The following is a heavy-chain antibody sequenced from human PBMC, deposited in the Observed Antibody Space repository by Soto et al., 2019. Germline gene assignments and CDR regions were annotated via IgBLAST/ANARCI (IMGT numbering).Heavy chain of an antibody. D-gene: IGHD3-3*01. CDR2: IYHSGST. CDR1: GCTISSGGYS. V-gene: IGHV4-30-2*01. J-gene: IGHJ3*02. Sequence: SEILSLSGSVSGCTISSGGYSWSWIRQPPGKGLEWIGYIYHSGSTYYNPSLKSRVTISVDRSKNQFSLKLSSVTAADTAVYYCARGGHYDFQEDAFDIWGQGTMVTVSS. CDR3: ARGGHYDFQEDAFDI.